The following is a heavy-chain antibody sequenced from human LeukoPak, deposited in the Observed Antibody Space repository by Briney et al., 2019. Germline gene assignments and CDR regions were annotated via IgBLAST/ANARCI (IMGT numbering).Heavy chain of an antibody. CDR2: FDREDDEA. J-gene: IGHJ3*02. Sequence: ASVKVSCKISGYSLSELSIHWVRQAPGKGLEWMGGFDREDDEAIYAQSFQGRVTMTEDTSTDTAYMELSSLRSDDAAVYYCAKALSGSHDAFDIWGQGTMVTVPS. D-gene: IGHD1-26*01. CDR3: AKALSGSHDAFDI. V-gene: IGHV1-24*01. CDR1: GYSLSELS.